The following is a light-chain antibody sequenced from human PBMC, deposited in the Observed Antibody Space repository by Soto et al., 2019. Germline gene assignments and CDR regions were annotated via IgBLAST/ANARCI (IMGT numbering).Light chain of an antibody. CDR2: QAS. CDR1: QSISTW. CDR3: QQYDIYSRT. J-gene: IGKJ2*02. Sequence: DIQMTQSPSTLSASVGDRVTITCRASQSISTWLAWYQQKPGKAPKLLIYQASSLEGGVPSRFSGSGSGTEFTLTISSLQPDDFATYYCQQYDIYSRTFGQGTKVETK. V-gene: IGKV1-5*03.